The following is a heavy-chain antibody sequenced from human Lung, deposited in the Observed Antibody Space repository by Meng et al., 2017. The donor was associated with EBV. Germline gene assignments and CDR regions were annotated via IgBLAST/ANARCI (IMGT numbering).Heavy chain of an antibody. Sequence: QLQLQESGSGLVKPSQTLSLTCTVSGGSVDSGAYYWSWIRQRPGKGLEWIGYIYYSGSTFYTPSLKSRATLSVDTSKNQFSLKLNSVTAADTAVYHCARLRLVWMFDYWGQGALVTVSS. D-gene: IGHD6-19*01. CDR3: ARLRLVWMFDY. CDR2: IYYSGST. J-gene: IGHJ4*02. V-gene: IGHV4-31*03. CDR1: GGSVDSGAYY.